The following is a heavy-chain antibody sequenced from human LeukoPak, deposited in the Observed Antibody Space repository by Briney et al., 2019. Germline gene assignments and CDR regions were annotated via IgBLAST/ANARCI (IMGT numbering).Heavy chain of an antibody. V-gene: IGHV3-30*18. CDR2: VSFDGSNK. Sequence: GGSLRLSCAASGFTFSSYGMHWVRQAPGKGLEWVAVVSFDGSNKYYADSVRGRFTISRDNSKNTLYLQMNSLRTEDTAVYYCAKEGNGDSFDYWGQGTLVAVSS. CDR1: GFTFSSYG. J-gene: IGHJ4*02. D-gene: IGHD2-21*01. CDR3: AKEGNGDSFDY.